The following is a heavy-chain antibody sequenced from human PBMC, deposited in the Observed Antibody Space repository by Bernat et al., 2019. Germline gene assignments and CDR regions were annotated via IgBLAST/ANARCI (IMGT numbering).Heavy chain of an antibody. J-gene: IGHJ6*02. Sequence: EVQLVESGGGLVQPGGSQKLSCAASGFTFSGSAMHWVRQASGKGLEWVGRIRSKANSYATAYAASVKGRFTISRDDSKNTAYLQMNSLKTEDTAVYYCTRLTNYYDSSGPDYYYYGMDVWGQGTTVTVSS. D-gene: IGHD3-22*01. CDR2: IRSKANSYAT. CDR3: TRLTNYYDSSGPDYYYYGMDV. V-gene: IGHV3-73*01. CDR1: GFTFSGSA.